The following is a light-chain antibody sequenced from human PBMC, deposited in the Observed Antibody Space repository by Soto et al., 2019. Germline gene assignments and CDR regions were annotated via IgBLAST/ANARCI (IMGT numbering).Light chain of an antibody. J-gene: IGKJ4*01. V-gene: IGKV3-15*01. CDR1: KLVGSS. CDR3: QQNYEGTLT. Sequence: DILMTQSPATLSPSKGERVSLSCGASKLVGSSIAWYHQKPGKAPRLLIYGASSLEGGVPSRFSGSGSGTDFTLTISSLQSEDSAVYYCQQNYEGTLTFGRGTKVDVK. CDR2: GAS.